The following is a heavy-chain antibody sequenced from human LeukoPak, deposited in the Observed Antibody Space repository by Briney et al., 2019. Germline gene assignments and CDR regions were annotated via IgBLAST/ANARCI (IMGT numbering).Heavy chain of an antibody. Sequence: SETLSLTCTVSGGSISSYYWSWIRQPAGKGLEWIGRIYTSGSTNYNPSLKSRVTISADKSISTAYLQWSSLKASDTAMYYCARQGCSGGSCYNDYWGQGTLVTVSS. V-gene: IGHV4-4*07. CDR3: ARQGCSGGSCYNDY. J-gene: IGHJ4*02. CDR2: IYTSGST. D-gene: IGHD2-15*01. CDR1: GGSISSYY.